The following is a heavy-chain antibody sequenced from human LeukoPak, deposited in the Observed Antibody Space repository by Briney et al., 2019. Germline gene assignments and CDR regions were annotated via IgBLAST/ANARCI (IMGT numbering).Heavy chain of an antibody. CDR3: AREGLTGNFFDY. D-gene: IGHD2-8*01. Sequence: KPSETLSLTCTVSGGSISSSNYYWGWIRQPPGKGLEWIGSIYYSGSTLYNPSLKSRVTISVDTSKNHFSLKLTSVTAADTAVYYCAREGLTGNFFDYWGQGTLVTVSS. J-gene: IGHJ4*02. CDR2: IYYSGST. CDR1: GGSISSSNYY. V-gene: IGHV4-39*02.